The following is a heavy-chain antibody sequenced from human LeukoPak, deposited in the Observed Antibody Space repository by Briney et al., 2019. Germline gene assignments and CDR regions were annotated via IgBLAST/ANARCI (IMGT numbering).Heavy chain of an antibody. V-gene: IGHV3-23*01. Sequence: GGSLRLSWAASGXTFSSSGMSWVRQAPGEGLEWVSSISASGGSTYYADSVKGRFTISRGNALNTLYLQMHSLRAEDTALYYCAKRAPYYFDFWGQGTLVTVSS. CDR3: AKRAPYYFDF. CDR2: ISASGGST. CDR1: GXTFSSSG. J-gene: IGHJ4*02.